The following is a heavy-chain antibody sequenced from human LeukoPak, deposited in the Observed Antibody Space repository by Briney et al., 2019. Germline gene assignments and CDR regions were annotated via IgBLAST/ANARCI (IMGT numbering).Heavy chain of an antibody. CDR3: ARETSAAAFDY. D-gene: IGHD2-2*01. CDR2: VGDSSDV. J-gene: IGHJ4*02. Sequence: PGGSLRLSCAASGFTFSTYTMNWVRQAPGKGLEWVSTVGDSSDVHYSDSVKGRFTISRDNAKNSLYLQMNSLRDEDTAVYYCARETSAAAFDYWGQGTLVTVSS. CDR1: GFTFSTYT. V-gene: IGHV3-48*02.